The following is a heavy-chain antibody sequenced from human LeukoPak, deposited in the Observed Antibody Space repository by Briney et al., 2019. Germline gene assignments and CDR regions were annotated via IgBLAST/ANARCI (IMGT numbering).Heavy chain of an antibody. V-gene: IGHV4-4*09. Sequence: SETLSLTCTVSGGSISSYYWSWIRQPPGKGLEWIGYIHTSGSTNYNPSLKSRVTISVDTSKNQSSLKLSSVTAADTAVYYCARLGGGGAFDIWGQGTLVTVSS. D-gene: IGHD3-10*01. CDR3: ARLGGGGAFDI. CDR1: GGSISSYY. J-gene: IGHJ3*02. CDR2: IHTSGST.